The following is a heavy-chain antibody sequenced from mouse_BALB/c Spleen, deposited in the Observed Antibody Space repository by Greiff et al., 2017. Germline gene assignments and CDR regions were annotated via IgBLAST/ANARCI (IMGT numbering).Heavy chain of an antibody. D-gene: IGHD2-4*01. V-gene: IGHV5-12-1*01. CDR2: ISSGGGST. Sequence: EVKLQESGGGLVKPGGSLKLSCAASGFAFSSYDMSWVRQTPEKRLEWVAYISSGGGSTYYPDTVKGRFTISRDNAKNTLYLQMSSLKSEDTAMYYCARHSTTMITTWFAYWGQGTLVTVSA. CDR1: GFAFSSYD. CDR3: ARHSTTMITTWFAY. J-gene: IGHJ3*01.